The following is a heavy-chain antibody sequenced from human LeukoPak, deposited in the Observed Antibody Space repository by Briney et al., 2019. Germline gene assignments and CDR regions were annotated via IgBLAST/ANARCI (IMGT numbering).Heavy chain of an antibody. V-gene: IGHV3-30*03. Sequence: GGSLRLSCAASGFTFSSYGMHWVRQAPGKGLEWVAVFTYDGSDKYYADSVKGRFTISRDNSKNTLYLQMNSLRVEDTAVYYCARESGGRTSGIDFWGQGTLVTVSS. D-gene: IGHD2-8*02. CDR2: FTYDGSDK. CDR3: ARESGGRTSGIDF. CDR1: GFTFSSYG. J-gene: IGHJ4*02.